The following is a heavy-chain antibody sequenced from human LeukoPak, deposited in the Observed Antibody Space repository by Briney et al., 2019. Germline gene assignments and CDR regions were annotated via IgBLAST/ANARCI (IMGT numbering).Heavy chain of an antibody. J-gene: IGHJ4*02. CDR3: ARSRDGYKPGGYLEYFDY. CDR1: GGTFISYA. V-gene: IGHV1-69*13. D-gene: IGHD5-24*01. CDR2: IIPIFGTA. Sequence: SVKVSCKASGGTFISYAISWVRQAPGQGLEWMGGIIPIFGTANYAQKFQGRVTITADESTSTAYMELSSLRSEDTAVYYCARSRDGYKPGGYLEYFDYWGQGTLVTVSS.